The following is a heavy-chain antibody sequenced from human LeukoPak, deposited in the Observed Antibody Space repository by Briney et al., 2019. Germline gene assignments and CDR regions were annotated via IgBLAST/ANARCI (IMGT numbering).Heavy chain of an antibody. V-gene: IGHV3-13*01. CDR3: ARAATAYYYMDV. D-gene: IGHD5-24*01. Sequence: PGGSLRLSCAASGFTFSSYDMRWVRHATGKGLEWVSAIGTAGDTYYPGSVKGRFTISRENAKNPLYLQMNSLRAGDTAVYYCARAATAYYYMDVWGKGTTVTVSS. J-gene: IGHJ6*03. CDR2: IGTAGDT. CDR1: GFTFSSYD.